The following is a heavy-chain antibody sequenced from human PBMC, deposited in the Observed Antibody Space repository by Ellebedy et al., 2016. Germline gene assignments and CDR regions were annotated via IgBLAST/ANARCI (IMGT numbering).Heavy chain of an antibody. CDR2: IWYDGSNK. J-gene: IGHJ4*02. CDR3: AKDTVLLWFGELCPAFDY. D-gene: IGHD3-10*01. CDR1: GFTFSSYG. Sequence: GESLKISXAASGFTFSSYGMHWVRQAPGKGLEWVAVIWYDGSNKYYADSVKGRFTISRDNSKNTLFLQMNSLRAEDTAVYYCAKDTVLLWFGELCPAFDYWGQGTLVTVSS. V-gene: IGHV3-33*06.